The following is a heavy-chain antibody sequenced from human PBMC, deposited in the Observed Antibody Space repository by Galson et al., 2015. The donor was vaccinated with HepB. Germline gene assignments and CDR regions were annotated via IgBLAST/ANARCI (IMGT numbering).Heavy chain of an antibody. J-gene: IGHJ6*03. V-gene: IGHV1-69*13. CDR1: GGTFSSYA. CDR3: ARSTPTVTHYYYYMDV. D-gene: IGHD4-11*01. CDR2: IIPIFGTA. Sequence: SVKVSCKASGGTFSSYAISWVRQAPGQGLEWMGGIIPIFGTANYAQKFQGRVTITADESTSTAYMELSSLRSEDTAVYYCARSTPTVTHYYYYMDVWGKGTTVTVSS.